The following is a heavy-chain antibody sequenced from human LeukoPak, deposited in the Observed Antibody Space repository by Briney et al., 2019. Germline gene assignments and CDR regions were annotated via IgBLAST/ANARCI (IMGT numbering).Heavy chain of an antibody. Sequence: GGSLRLSCAASGFTFNYYAMSWVRQAPGKGLEWVSGISDNEGSTHHTDSAKGRFTISRDNTKNTVYLQMNNLRPDDTAVYFCARHDSFIPYWGQGTLVTVSS. V-gene: IGHV3-23*01. CDR3: ARHDSFIPY. CDR1: GFTFNYYA. J-gene: IGHJ4*02. CDR2: ISDNEGST. D-gene: IGHD5-18*01.